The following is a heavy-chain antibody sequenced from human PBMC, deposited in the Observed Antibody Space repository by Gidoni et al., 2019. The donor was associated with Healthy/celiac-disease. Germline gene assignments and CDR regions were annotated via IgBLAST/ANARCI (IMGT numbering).Heavy chain of an antibody. CDR1: GGPISSYY. V-gene: IGHV4-59*01. J-gene: IGHJ2*01. CDR2: IYYSGST. CDR3: ARDLKGVVTANFYWYFDL. Sequence: QVQLQESGPGLVKPSETLSLTCTVSGGPISSYYWSWIRQPPGKGLEWIGYIYYSGSTNYNPSLKSRVTISVDTSKNQFSLKLSSVTAADTAVYYCARDLKGVVTANFYWYFDLWGRGTLVTVSS. D-gene: IGHD2-21*02.